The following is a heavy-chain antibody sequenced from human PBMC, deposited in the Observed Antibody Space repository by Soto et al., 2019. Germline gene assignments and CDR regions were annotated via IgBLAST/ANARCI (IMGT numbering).Heavy chain of an antibody. CDR2: INAGNGNT. V-gene: IGHV1-3*01. J-gene: IGHJ4*02. CDR1: GYTFTSYA. D-gene: IGHD4-4*01. Sequence: ASVKVSCKASGYTFTSYAIHWVRQAPGQRLEWMGWINAGNGNTKYSQKFQGRVTITRDTSASTAYMELSSLRSEDTAVYYCAGARLTTVTLFDYWGQGTLVTVSS. CDR3: AGARLTTVTLFDY.